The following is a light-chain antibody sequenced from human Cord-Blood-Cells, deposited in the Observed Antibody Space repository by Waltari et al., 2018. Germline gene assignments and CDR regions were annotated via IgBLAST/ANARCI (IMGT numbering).Light chain of an antibody. V-gene: IGLV2-11*02. CDR2: DVS. CDR1: SSDVRGQAS. CDR3: CSYAGSYTLV. J-gene: IGLJ3*02. Sequence: SALTQPSPVSRSPRQSVTLSSTGTSSDVRGQASAPWYQQHPGKAPKLMIYDVSKRPSGVPDRFSGSKSGNTASLTISGLQAEDEADYYCCSYAGSYTLVFGGGTKLTVL.